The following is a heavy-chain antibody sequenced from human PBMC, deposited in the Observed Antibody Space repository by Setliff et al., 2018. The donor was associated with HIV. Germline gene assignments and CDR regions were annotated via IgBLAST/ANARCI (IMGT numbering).Heavy chain of an antibody. D-gene: IGHD2-15*01. CDR2: IHPSGGST. CDR1: GCTFTSYY. Sequence: ASVKVSCKASGCTFTSYYIHWVRQAPGQGLEWMGVIHPSGGSTSYAQSFQDRVTMTRDTSTSTVYMELSSLRSEDTAVYYCARVRYCSGGSCYGGEYWFDPWGQGTLVTVSS. V-gene: IGHV1-46*01. CDR3: ARVRYCSGGSCYGGEYWFDP. J-gene: IGHJ5*02.